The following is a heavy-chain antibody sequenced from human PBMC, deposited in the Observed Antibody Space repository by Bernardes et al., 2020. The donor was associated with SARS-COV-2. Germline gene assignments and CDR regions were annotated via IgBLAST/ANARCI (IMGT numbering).Heavy chain of an antibody. CDR2: ISSSSSYI. D-gene: IGHD2-2*01. Sequence: GGSLRLSCAASGFTFSSYSMNWVRQAPGKGLEWVSSISSSSSYIYYADSVKGRFTISRDNAKNSLYLQMNSLRAEDTAVYYCATDIVVVPAAMPFDYWGQGTLVTVSS. J-gene: IGHJ4*02. CDR1: GFTFSSYS. CDR3: ATDIVVVPAAMPFDY. V-gene: IGHV3-21*01.